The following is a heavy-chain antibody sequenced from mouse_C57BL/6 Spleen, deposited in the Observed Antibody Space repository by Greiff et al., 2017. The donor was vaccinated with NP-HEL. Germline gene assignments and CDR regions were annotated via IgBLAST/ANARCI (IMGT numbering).Heavy chain of an antibody. CDR1: GYTFTNYW. J-gene: IGHJ2*01. CDR3: ARKGGYGSHYFDY. CDR2: IYPGGGYT. V-gene: IGHV1-63*01. D-gene: IGHD1-1*01. Sequence: VQLQQSGAELVRPGTSVKMSCKASGYTFTNYWIGWAKQRPGHGLEWIGDIYPGGGYTNYNEKFKGKATLTADKSSSTAYMQFSSLTSEDSAIYYCARKGGYGSHYFDYWGQGTTLTVSS.